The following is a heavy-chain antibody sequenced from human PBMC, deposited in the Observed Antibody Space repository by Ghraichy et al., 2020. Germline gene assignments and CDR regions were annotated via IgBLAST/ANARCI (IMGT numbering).Heavy chain of an antibody. V-gene: IGHV4-39*01. D-gene: IGHD6-13*01. CDR1: GGSISSSSYY. CDR3: ARRVAAAVREGFDP. J-gene: IGHJ5*02. CDR2: IYYSGST. Sequence: SETLSLTCTVSGGSISSSSYYWGWIRQPPGKGLEWIGSIYYSGSTYYNPSLKSRVTISVDTSKNQFSLKLSSVTAADTAVYYCARRVAAAVREGFDPWGQGTLVTVSS.